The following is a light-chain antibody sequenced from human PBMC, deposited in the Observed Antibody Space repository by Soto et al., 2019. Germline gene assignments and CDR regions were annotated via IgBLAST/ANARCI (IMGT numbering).Light chain of an antibody. CDR2: DAS. CDR1: QSISSW. J-gene: IGKJ1*01. V-gene: IGKV1-5*01. CDR3: QQYNSYSSTWT. Sequence: DIQMTQSPSTLSASVGDRVTITWRASQSISSWLAWYQQKPGKAPKLLIYDASSLESGVPSRFSGSGSGTEFTLTISSLQPDDFATYYCQQYNSYSSTWTFGQGTKVEIK.